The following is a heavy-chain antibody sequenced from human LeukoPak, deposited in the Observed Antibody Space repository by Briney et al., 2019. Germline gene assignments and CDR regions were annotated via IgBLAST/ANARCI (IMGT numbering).Heavy chain of an antibody. Sequence: PSGTPSLTCTVSGVSISSYFWSWIRQPPGKGLEWIGYIYYSGTTNYNPSLKSRVTISVDTSKNQFSLKLTSVTAADTAVYYCATTRHLTMIGGAFDLWGQGTMVIVSS. CDR2: IYYSGTT. V-gene: IGHV4-59*08. CDR1: GVSISSYF. D-gene: IGHD3-10*01. CDR3: ATTRHLTMIGGAFDL. J-gene: IGHJ3*01.